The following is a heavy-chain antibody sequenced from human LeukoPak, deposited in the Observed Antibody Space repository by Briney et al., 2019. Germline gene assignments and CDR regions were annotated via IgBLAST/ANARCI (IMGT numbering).Heavy chain of an antibody. D-gene: IGHD3-10*01. J-gene: IGHJ4*02. CDR1: GLTFDDYA. CDR3: AKDIATMVRGAVDY. Sequence: QPGGSLRLSCAASGLTFDDYAMHWVRQAPGKGLEWVSGISWNSGSIGYADSVKGRFTISRDNAKNSLYLQMNSLRAEDMALYYCAKDIATMVRGAVDYWGQGTLVTVSS. V-gene: IGHV3-9*03. CDR2: ISWNSGSI.